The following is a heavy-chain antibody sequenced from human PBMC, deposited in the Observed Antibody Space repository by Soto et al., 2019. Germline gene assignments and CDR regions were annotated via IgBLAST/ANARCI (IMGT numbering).Heavy chain of an antibody. CDR2: IYSGGST. CDR3: ARDNGAAAYFDY. Sequence: GGSLRLSCAASGFTVSSNYMSWVRQAPGKGLEWVSVIYSGGSTYYADSVKGRFTISRDNSKNTLYLQMNSLRAEDTAVYYCARDNGAAAYFDYWGQGTLVTVSS. D-gene: IGHD6-13*01. CDR1: GFTVSSNY. V-gene: IGHV3-53*01. J-gene: IGHJ4*02.